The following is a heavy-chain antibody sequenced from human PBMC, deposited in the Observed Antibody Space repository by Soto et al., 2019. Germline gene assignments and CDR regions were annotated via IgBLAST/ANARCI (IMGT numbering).Heavy chain of an antibody. J-gene: IGHJ4*02. D-gene: IGHD4-17*01. CDR1: DASFSSSYC. V-gene: IGHV4-59*08. Sequence: PSGTLSLTCTVSDASFSSSYCWNWVRQPPGRGLEWLGYVYASGSTNYNPSLKNRVTMSVDTSKNQFSLKLMSVTAADTSVYYCARRALDYGDYFFDYWGQGALVTVSS. CDR3: ARRALDYGDYFFDY. CDR2: VYASGST.